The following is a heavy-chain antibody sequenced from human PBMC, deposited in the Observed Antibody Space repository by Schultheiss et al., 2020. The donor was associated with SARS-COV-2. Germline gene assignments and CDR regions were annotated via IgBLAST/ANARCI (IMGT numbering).Heavy chain of an antibody. Sequence: GGSLRLSCKGSGYSFTSYWIGWVRQMPGKGLELMGIIYPGDSDTRYSPSFQGQVTISADKSISTAYLQWSSLKASDTAMYYCALWNDVIARNYGMDVWGQGTTVTVSS. V-gene: IGHV5-51*01. J-gene: IGHJ6*02. D-gene: IGHD1-1*01. CDR3: ALWNDVIARNYGMDV. CDR1: GYSFTSYW. CDR2: IYPGDSDT.